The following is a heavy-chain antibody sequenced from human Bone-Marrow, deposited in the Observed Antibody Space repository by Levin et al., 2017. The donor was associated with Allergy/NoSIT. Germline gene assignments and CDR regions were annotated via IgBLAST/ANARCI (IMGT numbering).Heavy chain of an antibody. V-gene: IGHV3-33*01. D-gene: IGHD5-12*01. CDR2: IWYDGSNK. Sequence: GESLKISCAASGFTFSSYGMHWVRQAPGKGLEWVAVIWYDGSNKYYADSVKGRFTISRDNSKNTLYLQMNSLRAEDTAVYYCARDGWLRSRGHWFDPWGQGTLVTVSS. CDR3: ARDGWLRSRGHWFDP. J-gene: IGHJ5*02. CDR1: GFTFSSYG.